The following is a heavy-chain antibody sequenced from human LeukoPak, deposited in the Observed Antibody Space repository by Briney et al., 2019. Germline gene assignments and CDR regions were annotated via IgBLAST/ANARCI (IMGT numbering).Heavy chain of an antibody. J-gene: IGHJ4*02. D-gene: IGHD2-2*01. CDR2: INHSGST. Sequence: PSESLSLTCAVYGGSFSGYYWSWIRQPPGKGLEWIGEINHSGSTNYNPSLKSRVTISVDTSKNQFSLKLSSVTAADTAVYYCARPGRSSTSCYGNFDYWGQGTLVTVSS. CDR1: GGSFSGYY. CDR3: ARPGRSSTSCYGNFDY. V-gene: IGHV4-34*01.